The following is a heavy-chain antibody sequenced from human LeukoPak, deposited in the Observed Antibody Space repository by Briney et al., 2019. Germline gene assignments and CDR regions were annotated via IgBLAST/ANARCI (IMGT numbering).Heavy chain of an antibody. CDR2: INPSGGST. Sequence: GASVKVSCKASGDTFTSYYVHWVRQAPGQGLEWMGIINPSGGSTNYAQNFQGRVTMTRDTSTSTVYMELSSLRSEDTAVYYCARDPPSGSGYYPDYWGQGTLVTVSS. CDR1: GDTFTSYY. J-gene: IGHJ4*02. D-gene: IGHD3-22*01. CDR3: ARDPPSGSGYYPDY. V-gene: IGHV1-46*01.